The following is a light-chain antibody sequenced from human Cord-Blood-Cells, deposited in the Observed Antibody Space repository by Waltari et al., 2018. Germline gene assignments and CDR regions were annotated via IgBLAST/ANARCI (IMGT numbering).Light chain of an antibody. J-gene: IGKJ2*01. CDR2: AAS. V-gene: IGKV1-9*01. CDR1: QGISSY. CDR3: QQLNSYPHT. Sequence: IQLTLSPSSLSASVGDRVTITCRASQGISSYLAWYQQKPGKAPKLLIYAASTLQSGVPSRFSGSGSGTDFTLTISSLQPEDFATYYCQQLNSYPHTFGQGTKLEIK.